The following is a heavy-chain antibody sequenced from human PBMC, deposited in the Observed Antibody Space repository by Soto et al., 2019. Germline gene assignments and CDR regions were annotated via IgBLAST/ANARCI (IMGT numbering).Heavy chain of an antibody. D-gene: IGHD1-26*01. CDR2: IYWDDDK. CDR1: GLSLSTFGVG. Sequence: QITLKESGPTLVKPTQTLTLTCTFSGLSLSTFGVGVGWIRQPPGKALEWLAIIYWDDDKRYSPSLKSRLTITKDTSKNQVVLTMTNMDTVDTATYYCAHRRGIEGVGRIDYWGQGTLVTVSS. CDR3: AHRRGIEGVGRIDY. V-gene: IGHV2-5*02. J-gene: IGHJ4*02.